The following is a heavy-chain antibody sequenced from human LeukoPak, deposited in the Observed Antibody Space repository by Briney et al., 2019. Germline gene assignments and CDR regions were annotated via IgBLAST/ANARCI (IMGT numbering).Heavy chain of an antibody. CDR1: GFTFSSYS. J-gene: IGHJ5*02. V-gene: IGHV3-21*01. D-gene: IGHD6-6*01. CDR3: AGTGSSSGNWFDP. Sequence: GGSLRLSCAASGFTFSSYSMTWVRQAPGKGLEWVSSISSSSSYIYYADSVKGRFTISRDNAKNSLYLQMNSLRAEDTAVYYCAGTGSSSGNWFDPWGQGTLVTVSS. CDR2: ISSSSSYI.